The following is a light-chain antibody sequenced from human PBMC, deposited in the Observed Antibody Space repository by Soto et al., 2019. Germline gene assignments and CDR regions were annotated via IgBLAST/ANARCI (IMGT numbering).Light chain of an antibody. J-gene: IGLJ2*01. CDR3: QAWDSSTHVV. V-gene: IGLV3-1*01. CDR1: KLGDKY. Sequence: SYELTQPPSVSVSPGQTASITCAGDKLGDKYACWYQQKPGQSPVLVIYQDSNRTSGIPERFSCSNSGNTATLTISWTQAMDEADYYCQAWDSSTHVVFGGGTKLTVL. CDR2: QDS.